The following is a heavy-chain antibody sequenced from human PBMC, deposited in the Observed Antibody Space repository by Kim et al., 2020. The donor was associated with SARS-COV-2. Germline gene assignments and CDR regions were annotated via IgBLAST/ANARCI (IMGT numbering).Heavy chain of an antibody. J-gene: IGHJ4*02. CDR2: ISGSDNPGKT. V-gene: IGHV3-23*01. CDR1: GFTFSDYA. D-gene: IGHD4-17*01. Sequence: GGSLRLSCAASGFTFSDYAMSWVRQAPGKGLEWVSSISGSDNPGKTYYADSVKGRFSISRDNSKNTLYLQMHSLRADDTAVYLCVKLSPYGGQNYWGRGTLVTVSS. CDR3: VKLSPYGGQNY.